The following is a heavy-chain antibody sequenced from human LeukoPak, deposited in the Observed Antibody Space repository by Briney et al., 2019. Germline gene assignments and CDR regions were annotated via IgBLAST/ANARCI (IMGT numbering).Heavy chain of an antibody. Sequence: PSQTLSLTCTVSGGSISSGGYYWSWIRQHPGKGLEWIGYIYYSGSTYYNPSLKSRVTISVDTSKNQFSLKLSSVTAADTAVYYCARGFVVVPAASRWFDPWGQGTLVTVSS. CDR1: GGSISSGGYY. CDR2: IYYSGST. V-gene: IGHV4-31*03. D-gene: IGHD2-2*01. J-gene: IGHJ5*02. CDR3: ARGFVVVPAASRWFDP.